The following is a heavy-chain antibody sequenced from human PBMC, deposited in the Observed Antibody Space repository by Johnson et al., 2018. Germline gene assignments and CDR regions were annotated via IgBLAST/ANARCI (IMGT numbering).Heavy chain of an antibody. Sequence: QVQLQESGPGLVKPSETLSLTCTVSGGSISSSSYYWGWIRQPPVKGLEWIGGIYYSGSTYYNPSLKSRVTISVDTSKDQFSLKLRSLTAADTAGYYCARPDQAGTGAFDIGGQGTMVTVAS. V-gene: IGHV4-39*01. CDR2: IYYSGST. J-gene: IGHJ3*02. CDR3: ARPDQAGTGAFDI. D-gene: IGHD1-1*01. CDR1: GGSISSSSYY.